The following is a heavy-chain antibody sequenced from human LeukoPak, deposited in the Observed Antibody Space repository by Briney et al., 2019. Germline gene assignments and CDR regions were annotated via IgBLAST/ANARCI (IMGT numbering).Heavy chain of an antibody. Sequence: SETLSLTCAVYGGSFSGYYWSWIRQPPGKGLEWIGEINHSGSTNYNPSLKSRVTISVDTSKNQFSLKLSSVTAADTAVYYCARGRYAEGYYYYGMDVWGQGTTVTVSS. V-gene: IGHV4-34*01. CDR1: GGSFSGYY. CDR2: INHSGST. J-gene: IGHJ6*02. D-gene: IGHD2-2*01. CDR3: ARGRYAEGYYYYGMDV.